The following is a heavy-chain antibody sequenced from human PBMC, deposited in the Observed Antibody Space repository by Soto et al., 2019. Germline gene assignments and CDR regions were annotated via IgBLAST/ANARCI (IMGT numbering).Heavy chain of an antibody. CDR2: ISSNGVGT. CDR3: SRRARPDFHHMDV. D-gene: IGHD6-6*01. V-gene: IGHV3-64*01. CDR1: GFTLSGYA. Sequence: EVQLAESGGGLAQPGGSLRLSCAASGFTLSGYAMDWVRQAPGKGLEYVSGISSNGVGTYYANSVQGRFTISRDNSKNPVDLQMGSLRPEDMAVYYWSRRARPDFHHMDVWGKGTTVTVSS. J-gene: IGHJ6*03.